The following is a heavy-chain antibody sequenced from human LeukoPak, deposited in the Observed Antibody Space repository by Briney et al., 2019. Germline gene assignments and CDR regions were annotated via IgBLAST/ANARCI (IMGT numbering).Heavy chain of an antibody. CDR3: AKVSWKRIQLRDVDY. J-gene: IGHJ4*02. V-gene: IGHV3-23*01. Sequence: GGSLRLSCAASGFTFSSYAMSWVRQTPGKGLEWVSAISHSGATTYYADSVKGRFTISRDNAKNSLYLQMNSLRAEDTAVYYCAKVSWKRIQLRDVDYWGQGTLVTVSS. D-gene: IGHD5-18*01. CDR1: GFTFSSYA. CDR2: ISHSGATT.